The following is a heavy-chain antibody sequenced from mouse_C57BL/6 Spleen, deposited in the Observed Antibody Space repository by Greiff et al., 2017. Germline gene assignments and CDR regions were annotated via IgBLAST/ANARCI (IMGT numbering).Heavy chain of an antibody. V-gene: IGHV1-50*01. CDR3: ARQDYCGSSQYYYAMDY. J-gene: IGHJ4*01. Sequence: QVQLQQPGAELVKPGASVKLSCKASGYTFTSYWMQWVKQRPGQGLEWIGEIDPSDSYTNYNQKFKGKATLTVDTSSSTAYMQLSSLTSEDSAVYYCARQDYCGSSQYYYAMDYWGQGTSVTVSS. CDR2: IDPSDSYT. D-gene: IGHD1-1*01. CDR1: GYTFTSYW.